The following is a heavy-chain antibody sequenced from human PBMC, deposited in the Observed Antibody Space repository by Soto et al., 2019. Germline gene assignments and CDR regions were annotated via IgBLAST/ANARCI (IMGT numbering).Heavy chain of an antibody. CDR1: GFTFSAYS. CDR3: ARDLLEGYGHARPPEY. V-gene: IGHV3-21*06. J-gene: IGHJ4*02. Sequence: PGWSLRLSCVASGFTFSAYSMSWVRQAPGQGLEWVSSITSSITYIYYTRSVEGRFTISRDDAKNSLHLQMNSLRAEDTAVYYCARDLLEGYGHARPPEYWGQGTRVTVSS. D-gene: IGHD5-18*01. CDR2: ITSSITYI.